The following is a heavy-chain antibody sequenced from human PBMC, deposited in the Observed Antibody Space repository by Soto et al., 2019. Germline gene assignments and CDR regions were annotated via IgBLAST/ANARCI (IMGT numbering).Heavy chain of an antibody. CDR2: ISGSGGST. CDR1: GFTFSSYA. Sequence: GGSLRLSCAASGFTFSSYATSWVRQAPGKGLEWVSAISGSGGSTYYADSVKGRFTISRDNSKNTLYLQMNSLRAEDTAVYYCAKDNPGIVGATTGWFDYWGQGTLVTVS. CDR3: AKDNPGIVGATTGWFDY. J-gene: IGHJ4*02. D-gene: IGHD1-26*01. V-gene: IGHV3-23*01.